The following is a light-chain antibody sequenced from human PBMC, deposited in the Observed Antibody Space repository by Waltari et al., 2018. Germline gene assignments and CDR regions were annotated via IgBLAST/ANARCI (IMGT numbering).Light chain of an antibody. J-gene: IGKJ1*01. V-gene: IGKV2-28*01. Sequence: EIVMTQSPLSLPVTPGEPASISCRSSQSLLYSNGNNYLDWYLQKPGQSPQLLIYLGSNRASGVPDRFSGSVSGTDFTLTISSLQAEDVAVYYCQQYQSYPWTFGQGTKVEIK. CDR1: QSLLYSNGNNY. CDR3: QQYQSYPWT. CDR2: LGS.